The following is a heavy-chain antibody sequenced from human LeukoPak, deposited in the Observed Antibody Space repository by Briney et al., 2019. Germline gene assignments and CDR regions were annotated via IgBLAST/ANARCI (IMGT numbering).Heavy chain of an antibody. V-gene: IGHV3-66*01. Sequence: GGSLRLSCAASKFTVSSTYMSWVRQAPGKGLEWVSVLYTTGRTEYAGSVKGRFTVSRDSSKNTLFLQMNSLRAEDTAVYYCARENGRGVIPPYYDLWGQGTLVTVTS. CDR1: KFTVSSTY. CDR2: LYTTGRT. D-gene: IGHD3-10*01. J-gene: IGHJ4*02. CDR3: ARENGRGVIPPYYDL.